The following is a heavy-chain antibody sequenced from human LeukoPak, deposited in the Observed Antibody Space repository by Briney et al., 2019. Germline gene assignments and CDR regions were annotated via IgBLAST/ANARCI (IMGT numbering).Heavy chain of an antibody. Sequence: ASVKVSCKASGYTFTSYGISWVRQAPGQGLEWMGWISAYNGNTNYAQKLQGRVTMTTDTSTSTAYMELRSLTSDDTAVYYCAKSFSASNWLDPWGQGTLVTVSS. J-gene: IGHJ5*02. D-gene: IGHD3-10*01. CDR3: AKSFSASNWLDP. CDR1: GYTFTSYG. V-gene: IGHV1-18*01. CDR2: ISAYNGNT.